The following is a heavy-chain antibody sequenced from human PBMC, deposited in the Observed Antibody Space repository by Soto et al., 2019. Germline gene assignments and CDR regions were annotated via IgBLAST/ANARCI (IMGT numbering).Heavy chain of an antibody. CDR2: LSGSGTST. CDR1: GFSFVNYA. D-gene: IGHD6-19*01. CDR3: AKAITNGGWFNPLDA. J-gene: IGHJ5*02. Sequence: EVQLLESGGGLVQPGGSLRLSCAASGFSFVNYAMNWVRQAPGKGLEWVSGLSGSGTSTYYADSVKGRFTISRDNSRDTVFRQWNILIAVYTALFYCAKAITNGGWFNPLDAWGQGSLVSVSS. V-gene: IGHV3-23*01.